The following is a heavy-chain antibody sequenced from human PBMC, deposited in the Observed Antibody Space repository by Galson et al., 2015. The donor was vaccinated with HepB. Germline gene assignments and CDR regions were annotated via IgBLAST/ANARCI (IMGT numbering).Heavy chain of an antibody. D-gene: IGHD2/OR15-2a*01. CDR3: AKGTSTYWYFDL. J-gene: IGHJ2*01. Sequence: SLRLSCAASGFTFSRYAMSWVRQAPGKGLEWVSGITVSGGSTYYAGSVKGRFTTSRDNSRNTLYLQMNSLTAEDTAVYYCAKGTSTYWYFDLWGRGTLVTASS. CDR1: GFTFSRYA. V-gene: IGHV3-23*01. CDR2: ITVSGGST.